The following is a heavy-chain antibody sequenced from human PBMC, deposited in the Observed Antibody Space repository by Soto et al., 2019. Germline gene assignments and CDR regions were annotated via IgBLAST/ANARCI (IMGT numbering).Heavy chain of an antibody. D-gene: IGHD3-3*01. J-gene: IGHJ6*02. CDR2: ISYDGSNK. V-gene: IGHV3-30*18. Sequence: PVGSLRLSCAASGFTFSSYGMHWVRQAPGKGLEWVAVISYDGSNKYYADSVKGRFTISRDNSKNTLYLQMNSLRAEDTAVYYCAKGGRDTYYDFWSGYKSNYYYGMDVWGQGTTVTVS. CDR1: GFTFSSYG. CDR3: AKGGRDTYYDFWSGYKSNYYYGMDV.